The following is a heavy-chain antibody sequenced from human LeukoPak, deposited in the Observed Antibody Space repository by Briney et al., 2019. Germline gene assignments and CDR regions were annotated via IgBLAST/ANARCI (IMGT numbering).Heavy chain of an antibody. J-gene: IGHJ4*02. Sequence: TLSLTCAVSGDSITFGGYSWSWIRQPPGKGLEWIGYIYHSGSTYYNPSLKSRVTISIDGSKNQFSLKLSSVTAADTAVYYCARNGYYFDYWGQGTLVTVSS. V-gene: IGHV4-30-2*01. CDR1: GDSITFGGYS. D-gene: IGHD1-1*01. CDR2: IYHSGST. CDR3: ARNGYYFDY.